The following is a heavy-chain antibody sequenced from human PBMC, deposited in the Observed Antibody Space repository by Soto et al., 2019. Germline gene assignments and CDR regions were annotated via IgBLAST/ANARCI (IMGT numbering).Heavy chain of an antibody. Sequence: QVQLQESGPGLVKPSETLSLTCTVSGGSVNTASYFWSWIRQPPGKGLEWIGYVFYTGNTKYNSPPEDPVPHIGDPSKDQFPPGLASVTPAGPAIYYCAGAASTSWYSYNPGCHFYRLDLWGQGTTVTVSS. V-gene: IGHV4-61*01. CDR3: AGAASTSWYSYNPGCHFYRLDL. CDR2: VFYTGNT. D-gene: IGHD2-2*01. CDR1: GGSVNTASYF. J-gene: IGHJ6*02.